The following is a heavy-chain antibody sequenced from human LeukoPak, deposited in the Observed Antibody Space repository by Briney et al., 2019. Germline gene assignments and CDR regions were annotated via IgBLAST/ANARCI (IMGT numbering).Heavy chain of an antibody. V-gene: IGHV3-48*02. CDR3: ASSGSYRFDY. J-gene: IGHJ4*02. CDR2: ITASGTAM. D-gene: IGHD1-26*01. Sequence: GGSLRLSCAASGFTFSSYSMNWVRQAPGKGLEWVSHITASGTAMFYADAVKGRFTISRDNAKNSLYLQMNSLRDEDTAVYYCASSGSYRFDYWGQGTLVTVSS. CDR1: GFTFSSYS.